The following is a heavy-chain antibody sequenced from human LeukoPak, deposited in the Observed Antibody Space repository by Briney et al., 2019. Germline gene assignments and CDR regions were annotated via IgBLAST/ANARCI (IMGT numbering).Heavy chain of an antibody. Sequence: SETLSLTCTVSGGSVSSGSYYWSWIRQPPGKGLEWIGYIYYSGSTNYNPSLKSRVTISVDTSKNQFSLKLSSVTAADTAVYYCARVYYDFWSGYHDYWGQGTLVTVSS. J-gene: IGHJ4*02. V-gene: IGHV4-61*01. CDR2: IYYSGST. CDR3: ARVYYDFWSGYHDY. D-gene: IGHD3-3*01. CDR1: GGSVSSGSYY.